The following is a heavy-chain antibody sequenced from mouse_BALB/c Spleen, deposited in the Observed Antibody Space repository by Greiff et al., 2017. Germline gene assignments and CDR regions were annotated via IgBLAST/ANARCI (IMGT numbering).Heavy chain of an antibody. D-gene: IGHD3-1*01. V-gene: IGHV3-2*02. CDR2: ISYSGST. J-gene: IGHJ4*01. Sequence: VQLKQSGPGLVKPSQSLSLTCTVTGYSITSDYAWNWIRQFPGNKLEWMGYISYSGSTSYNPSLKSRISITRDTSKNQFFLQLNSVTTEDTATYYGARSTASGAMDYWGQGTSVTVSS. CDR1: GYSITSDYA. CDR3: ARSTASGAMDY.